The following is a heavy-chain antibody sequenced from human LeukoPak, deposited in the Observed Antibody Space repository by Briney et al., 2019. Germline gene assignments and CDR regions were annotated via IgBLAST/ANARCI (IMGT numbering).Heavy chain of an antibody. CDR3: AARSGPSLVLGAFDI. Sequence: ASQTLSLTCTVSGGSISSGGYYWSWIRQHPGKGLEWIGYIYYSGSTYYNPSLKSRVTISVDTSKNQFSLKLSSVTAADTAVYYSAARSGPSLVLGAFDIWGQGTMVTVSS. J-gene: IGHJ3*02. CDR1: GGSISSGGYY. V-gene: IGHV4-31*03. CDR2: IYYSGST.